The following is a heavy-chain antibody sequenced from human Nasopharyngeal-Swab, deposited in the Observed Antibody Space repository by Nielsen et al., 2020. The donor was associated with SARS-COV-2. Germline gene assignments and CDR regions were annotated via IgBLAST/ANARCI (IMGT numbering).Heavy chain of an antibody. V-gene: IGHV4-59*01. CDR2: IYYSGST. J-gene: IGHJ2*01. CDR3: ARDRETYYYDSSGYPIQHNPNWYFDL. Sequence: SETLSLTCTVSGGSISSYYWSWIRQPPGKGLEWFGCIYYSGSTNYNPSLKSRVTISVDTSKNQFSLKLSTVTAADTAVYYCARDRETYYYDSSGYPIQHNPNWYFDLWGRGTLVTVSS. D-gene: IGHD3-22*01. CDR1: GGSISSYY.